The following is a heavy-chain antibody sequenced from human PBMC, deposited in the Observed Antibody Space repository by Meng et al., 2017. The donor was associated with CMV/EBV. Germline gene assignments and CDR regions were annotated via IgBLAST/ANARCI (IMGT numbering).Heavy chain of an antibody. V-gene: IGHV3-21*01. CDR2: ISSSSSYI. D-gene: IGHD3-10*01. CDR1: GFTFSSYS. Sequence: GGSLRLSCAASGFTFSSYSMNWVRQAPGKGLEWASSISSSSSYIYYADSVKGRFTISRDNAKNSLYLQMNSLRAEDTAVYYCARDAPGSGSYYIPALSRNYGMDVWGQGTTVTVSS. J-gene: IGHJ6*02. CDR3: ARDAPGSGSYYIPALSRNYGMDV.